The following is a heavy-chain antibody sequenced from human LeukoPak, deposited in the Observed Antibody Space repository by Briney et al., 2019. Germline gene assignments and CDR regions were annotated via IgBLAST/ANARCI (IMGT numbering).Heavy chain of an antibody. CDR1: GGSISSGGYS. D-gene: IGHD3-10*01. CDR3: ARDDGADAFDI. CDR2: ISHSGST. Sequence: SETLSLTCEVSGGSISSGGYSWNWIRQSPGKGLEWIGHISHSGSTNYNPSLKSRVTISADMSKNQFSLKLTSVSAADTAVYYCARDDGADAFDIWGQGTMVTVSS. J-gene: IGHJ3*02. V-gene: IGHV4-30-2*06.